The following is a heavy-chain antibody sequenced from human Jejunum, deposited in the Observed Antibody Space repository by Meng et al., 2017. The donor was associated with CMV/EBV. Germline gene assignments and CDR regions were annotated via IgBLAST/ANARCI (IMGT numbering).Heavy chain of an antibody. CDR1: EYTFTDYY. J-gene: IGHJ4*02. CDR2: LNPYTGDT. V-gene: IGHV1-2*02. D-gene: IGHD3-10*01. Sequence: SEYTFTDYYVHWVRQAPGQGLEWLGYLNPYTGDTNYAQKFQGRVSMTRDAPTNTAYMELTRLRSDDTALYYCAKDAGSFLDYYFDFWGQGTLVTVSS. CDR3: AKDAGSFLDYYFDF.